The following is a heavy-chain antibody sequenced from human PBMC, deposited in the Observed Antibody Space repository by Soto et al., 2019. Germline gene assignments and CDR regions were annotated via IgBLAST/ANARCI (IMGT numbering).Heavy chain of an antibody. CDR1: GGTFSSYS. CDR3: ARDGVRYSGGIDY. D-gene: IGHD4-17*01. CDR2: IIPIFGTA. J-gene: IGHJ4*02. V-gene: IGHV1-69*01. Sequence: QVQLVQSGAEVKKPGSSVKVSCKASGGTFSSYSINWVRQAPGQGLEWMGEIIPIFGTANYAQKFQGRVTITADASTGTAYMELSSLRSEYAPVYYFARDGVRYSGGIDYWGQGTLVTVSS.